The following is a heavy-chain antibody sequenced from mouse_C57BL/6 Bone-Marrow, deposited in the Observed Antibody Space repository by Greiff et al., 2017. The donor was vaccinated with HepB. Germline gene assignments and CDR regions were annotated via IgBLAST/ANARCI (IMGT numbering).Heavy chain of an antibody. CDR3: ARRRGLNPFAY. V-gene: IGHV1-9*01. CDR2: ILPGSGST. J-gene: IGHJ3*01. CDR1: GYTFTGYW. Sequence: QVQLQQSGAELMKPGASVKLSCKATGYTFTGYWIEWVKQRPGHGLEWIGEILPGSGSTNYNEKFKGKATFTADTSSNTAYMQLGSLTTEDSAIYYCARRRGLNPFAYWGQGTLVTVSA.